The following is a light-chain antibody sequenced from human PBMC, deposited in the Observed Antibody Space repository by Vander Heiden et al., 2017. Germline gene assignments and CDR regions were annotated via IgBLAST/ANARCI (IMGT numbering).Light chain of an antibody. CDR1: RSNIGTRV. V-gene: IGLV1-47*01. J-gene: IGLJ3*02. Sequence: QSVLTQPPSASGTPGQRVTISCSGSRSNIGTRVVYWFQQLPGTAPKLLIYENDRRPSGVPDRFSGSKSGTSASLAISGLRSEDEADYYCAAWDDSLSGRVFGGGTKLTVL. CDR3: AAWDDSLSGRV. CDR2: END.